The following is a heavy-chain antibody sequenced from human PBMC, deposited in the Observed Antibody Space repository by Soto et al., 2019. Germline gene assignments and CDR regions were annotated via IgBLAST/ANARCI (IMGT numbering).Heavy chain of an antibody. V-gene: IGHV4-59*01. D-gene: IGHD3-10*01. J-gene: IGHJ4*02. CDR2: IFSIGRT. CDR1: SRSINNKG. CDR3: AIGGDNSPWYYSI. Sequence: PSETLSIRYTVSSRSINNKGWSWIRQPPGRRLESIGYIFSIGRTNDNPCLETRVAISVDTSKNHLSLKLSSVTAADTAVYYCAIGGDNSPWYYSIWGQGTLVTVSS.